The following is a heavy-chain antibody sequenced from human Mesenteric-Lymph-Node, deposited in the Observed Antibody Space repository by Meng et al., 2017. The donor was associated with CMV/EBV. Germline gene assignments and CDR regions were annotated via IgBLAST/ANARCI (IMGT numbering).Heavy chain of an antibody. CDR1: GGSFSGYY. Sequence: GSLRLSCAVYGGSFSGYYWSWIRQPPGKGLAWIGEINHSGSTNYNPSLKSRLTISIDTSKNQFSLKLSSVTAADTAVYYCARGPTYTAMVIARGYDYYGMDVWGQGTTVTVSS. CDR3: ARGPTYTAMVIARGYDYYGMDV. D-gene: IGHD5-18*01. CDR2: INHSGST. V-gene: IGHV4-34*01. J-gene: IGHJ6*02.